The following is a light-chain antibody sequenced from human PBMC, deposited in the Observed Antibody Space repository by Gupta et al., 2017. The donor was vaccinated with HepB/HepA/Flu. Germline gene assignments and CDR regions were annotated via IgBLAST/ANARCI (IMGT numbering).Light chain of an antibody. CDR1: KLGDKY. V-gene: IGLV3-1*01. Sequence: SYVLTQPPSVSVSPGQTASITCSADKLGDKYACCYQQKPGQSPVLVIYQDSKRPSGIPERFSGSNSGNTATLTISGTQAMDEDDYYCQAWDSSTVVFGGGTKLTVL. CDR2: QDS. J-gene: IGLJ2*01. CDR3: QAWDSSTVV.